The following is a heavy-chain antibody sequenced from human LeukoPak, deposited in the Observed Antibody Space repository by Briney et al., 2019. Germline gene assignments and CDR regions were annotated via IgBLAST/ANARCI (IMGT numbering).Heavy chain of an antibody. Sequence: GESLKISCKGSGYSFTSYWIGWVRQMPGKGLEWMGIIYPGDSDTRYSPSSQGQVTISADKSISTAYLQWSSLKASDTAMYYCAICSSTSCPMGYFQHWGQGTLVTVSS. V-gene: IGHV5-51*01. D-gene: IGHD2-2*01. CDR3: AICSSTSCPMGYFQH. CDR1: GYSFTSYW. CDR2: IYPGDSDT. J-gene: IGHJ1*01.